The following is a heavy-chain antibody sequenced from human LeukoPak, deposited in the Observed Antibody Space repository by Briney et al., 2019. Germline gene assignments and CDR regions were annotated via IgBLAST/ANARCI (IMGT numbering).Heavy chain of an antibody. CDR1: GFTFSSYS. V-gene: IGHV3-21*01. D-gene: IGHD3-10*01. CDR2: ISSSSSYI. Sequence: GGSLRLSCAASGFTFSSYSMNWVRQAPGKGLEWVSSISSSSSYIYYADSVKGRFTISRDNAKNSLYLQMNSLRAEDTAVYYCARASYYDGSGSYSPVDYWGQGTLVTVSS. J-gene: IGHJ4*02. CDR3: ARASYYDGSGSYSPVDY.